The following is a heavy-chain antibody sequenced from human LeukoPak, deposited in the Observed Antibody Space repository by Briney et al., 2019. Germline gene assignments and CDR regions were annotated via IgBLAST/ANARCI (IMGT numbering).Heavy chain of an antibody. Sequence: GRSLRLSCTASGFTFSSYGMHWVRQAPGKGLEWVAVIWYDGTNKYYADSVKGRFTISRDNSKNTLYLQMNSLRAEDTAVYYCARGGGYSGYELFSDYWGQGTLVTVSS. CDR1: GFTFSSYG. V-gene: IGHV3-33*01. CDR3: ARGGGYSGYELFSDY. D-gene: IGHD5-12*01. J-gene: IGHJ4*02. CDR2: IWYDGTNK.